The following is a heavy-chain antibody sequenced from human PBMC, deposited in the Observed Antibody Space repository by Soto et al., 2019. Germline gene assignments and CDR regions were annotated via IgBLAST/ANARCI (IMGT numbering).Heavy chain of an antibody. J-gene: IGHJ6*02. V-gene: IGHV1-69*13. Sequence: SVKVSCKASGGTFSSYAISWVRQAPGQGLEWMGGIIPIFGTANYAQKFQGRVTITADESTSTAYMELSSLRSEDTAVYYCARDRPLSIAARYYYYGMDVWGQGTTVTVSS. D-gene: IGHD6-6*01. CDR3: ARDRPLSIAARYYYYGMDV. CDR1: GGTFSSYA. CDR2: IIPIFGTA.